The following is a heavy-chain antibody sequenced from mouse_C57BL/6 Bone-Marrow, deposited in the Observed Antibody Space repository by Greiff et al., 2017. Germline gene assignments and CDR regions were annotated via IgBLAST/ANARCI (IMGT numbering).Heavy chain of an antibody. CDR1: GFTFSSYA. J-gene: IGHJ2*01. V-gene: IGHV5-4*01. CDR2: ISDGGSYT. D-gene: IGHD2-12*01. CDR3: ARLRRPRSYFDY. Sequence: EVHLVESGGGLVKPGGSLKLSCAASGFTFSSYAMSWVRQTPEKRLEWVATISDGGSYTYYPDKVKGRFTISRDHAKNNLYLPMSHLKSEDTAMYYCARLRRPRSYFDYWGQGTTRTVSS.